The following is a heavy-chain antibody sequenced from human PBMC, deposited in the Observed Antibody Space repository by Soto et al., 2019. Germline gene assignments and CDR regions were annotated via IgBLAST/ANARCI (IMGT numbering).Heavy chain of an antibody. J-gene: IGHJ6*02. D-gene: IGHD3-16*01. CDR2: IFFTGAT. Sequence: QVQLQESGPGLVKPSETLSLICIVSGDSVTSGHYFWNWIRQPPGKGLEWIGHIFFTGATNYSPSLKNRVTLSVDTFKSQFSLNLTSVTAADSAIYYCASARSGIGGSSFGLRLDVWGQGTTVTVSS. CDR1: GDSVTSGHYF. V-gene: IGHV4-61*01. CDR3: ASARSGIGGSSFGLRLDV.